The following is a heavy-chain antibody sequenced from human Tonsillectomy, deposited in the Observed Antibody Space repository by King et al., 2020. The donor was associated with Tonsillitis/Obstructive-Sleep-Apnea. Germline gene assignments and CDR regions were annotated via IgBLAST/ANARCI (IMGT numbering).Heavy chain of an antibody. CDR3: AKDPYDGVDY. D-gene: IGHD1-1*01. J-gene: IGHJ4*02. Sequence: VQLVESGGGLVQPGGSLRLSCAASRFTFSSYAMSWVRQAPGKGLEWVSAIGGSGGSTYYADSVEGRFTISRDNSKNTPFLQMNSLRAEDTAVYYCAKDPYDGVDYWGQGTLVTVSS. CDR2: IGGSGGST. V-gene: IGHV3-23*04. CDR1: RFTFSSYA.